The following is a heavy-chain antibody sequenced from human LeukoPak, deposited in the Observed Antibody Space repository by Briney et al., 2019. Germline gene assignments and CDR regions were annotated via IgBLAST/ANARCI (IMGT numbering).Heavy chain of an antibody. V-gene: IGHV1-8*01. CDR1: GYTFTSYD. D-gene: IGHD3-3*01. Sequence: GASVNVSCKASGYTFTSYDINWVRQATGQGLEWMGWMNPNSGNTGYAQKFQGSVTMTRNTSISTAYMELSSLRSEDTAVYYCARGQIGAFWRIYYYYGMDVWGQGTTVTVSS. CDR2: MNPNSGNT. CDR3: ARGQIGAFWRIYYYYGMDV. J-gene: IGHJ6*02.